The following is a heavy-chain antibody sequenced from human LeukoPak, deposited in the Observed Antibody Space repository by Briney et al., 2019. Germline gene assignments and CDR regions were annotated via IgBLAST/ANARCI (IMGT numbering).Heavy chain of an antibody. Sequence: SETLSLTCTVSGGSISSYYWSWIRQPPGEGLQWIGYIYYSGSTDYNPSLKSRVTISVDTSKNQFSLKLSSVTAADTAVYYCARLGVAEGSDAFDIWGQGTMVTVSS. CDR1: GGSISSYY. CDR3: ARLGVAEGSDAFDI. D-gene: IGHD2-15*01. J-gene: IGHJ3*02. CDR2: IYYSGST. V-gene: IGHV4-59*08.